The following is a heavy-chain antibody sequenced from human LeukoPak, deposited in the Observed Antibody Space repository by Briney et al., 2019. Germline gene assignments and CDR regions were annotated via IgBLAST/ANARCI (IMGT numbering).Heavy chain of an antibody. V-gene: IGHV4-59*01. CDR1: GGSISSYY. J-gene: IGHJ4*02. CDR3: ARAEGAYDRAFDT. CDR2: IYYSGST. Sequence: SETLSLTCTVSGGSISSYYWSWIRQPPGKGLEWIGYIYYSGSTNYNPSLKSRFTISVDTSKNQFSLKLSSVTAADTAVYYCARAEGAYDRAFDTWGQGTLVTVSS. D-gene: IGHD3-22*01.